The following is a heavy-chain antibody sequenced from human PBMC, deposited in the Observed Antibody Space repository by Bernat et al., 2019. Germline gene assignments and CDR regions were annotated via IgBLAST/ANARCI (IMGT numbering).Heavy chain of an antibody. J-gene: IGHJ5*02. D-gene: IGHD6-19*01. CDR2: IYWDDDK. CDR1: GFSLSTSGVG. Sequence: QITLKESGPTLVKPTQTLTLTCTFSGFSLSTSGVGVDWIRQPPGKALEWLALIYWDDDKRYSPSLKSRLTITKDTSKNQVVLTMTNMDPVDTATYYCAHSSSSGWYQINWFDPWGQGTLVTVSS. V-gene: IGHV2-5*02. CDR3: AHSSSSGWYQINWFDP.